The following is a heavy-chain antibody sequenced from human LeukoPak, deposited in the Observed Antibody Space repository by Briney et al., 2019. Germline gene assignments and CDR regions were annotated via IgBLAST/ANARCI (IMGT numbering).Heavy chain of an antibody. J-gene: IGHJ5*01. CDR2: MNPNSGNT. Sequence: GASVKVSCKASGYTFTNYDINWVRQATGQGLEWMGWMNPNSGNTGYAQKFQGRVTITRNTSIGTAYMELSSLRSEDTAVYYCARDGLADTDWPGNWFDPWGQGTLVTVSS. V-gene: IGHV1-8*03. D-gene: IGHD3/OR15-3a*01. CDR1: GYTFTNYD. CDR3: ARDGLADTDWPGNWFDP.